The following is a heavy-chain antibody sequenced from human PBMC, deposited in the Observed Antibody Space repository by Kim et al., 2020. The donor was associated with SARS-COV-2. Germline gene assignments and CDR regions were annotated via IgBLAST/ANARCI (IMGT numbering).Heavy chain of an antibody. V-gene: IGHV3-48*03. J-gene: IGHJ4*02. CDR3: AALDSVQVPGGI. D-gene: IGHD3-10*01. Sequence: YVDSVKGRFTMSRDYAKNSLYLQMNSLRTEDTAIYYCAALDSVQVPGGIWGQGTLVTVSS.